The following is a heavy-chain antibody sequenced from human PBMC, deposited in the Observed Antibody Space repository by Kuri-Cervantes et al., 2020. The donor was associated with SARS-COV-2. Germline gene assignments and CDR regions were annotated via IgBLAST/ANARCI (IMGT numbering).Heavy chain of an antibody. V-gene: IGHV3-21*01. CDR3: ARGGLGGQLVDGMDV. Sequence: ETLSLTCAASGFTFSSYSMNWVRQAPGKGLEWVSSISSSSSYIYYADSVKGRFTISRDNAKNSLYLQVNSLRAEDTAVYYCARGGLGGQLVDGMDVWGQGTTVTVSS. D-gene: IGHD6-6*01. J-gene: IGHJ6*02. CDR2: ISSSSSYI. CDR1: GFTFSSYS.